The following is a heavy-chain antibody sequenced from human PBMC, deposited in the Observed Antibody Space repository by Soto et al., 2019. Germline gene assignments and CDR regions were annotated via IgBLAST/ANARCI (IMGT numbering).Heavy chain of an antibody. CDR2: IIPIFGTA. CDR1: GCTFSSYA. Sequence: ASVKVSVKSSGCTFSSYAISWVRQAPGQGLAWVGGIIPIFGTANYAQKFQGRVTITADESTSTAYMELSSLRSEDTAVYYCARDPGNDFWSGYSPYYYYYGMDVWGQGTTVTVSS. D-gene: IGHD3-3*01. V-gene: IGHV1-69*13. CDR3: ARDPGNDFWSGYSPYYYYYGMDV. J-gene: IGHJ6*02.